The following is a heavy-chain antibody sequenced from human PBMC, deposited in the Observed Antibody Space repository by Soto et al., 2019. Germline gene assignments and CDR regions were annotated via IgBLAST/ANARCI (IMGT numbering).Heavy chain of an antibody. CDR1: GFTFSSYA. CDR3: ARDLLGYCSGGSCYHGWFDP. D-gene: IGHD2-15*01. J-gene: IGHJ5*02. Sequence: QVQLVEAGGGVVQPGRSLRLSCAASGFTFSSYAMHWVRQAPGKGLEWVAVISYDGSNKYYADSVKGRFTISRDNSKNTLYLQMNSLRAEDTAVYYCARDLLGYCSGGSCYHGWFDPWGQGTLVTVSS. V-gene: IGHV3-30-3*01. CDR2: ISYDGSNK.